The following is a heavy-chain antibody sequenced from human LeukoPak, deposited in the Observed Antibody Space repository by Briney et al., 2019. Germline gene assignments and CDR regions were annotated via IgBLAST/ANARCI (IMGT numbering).Heavy chain of an antibody. CDR1: GYTFTGYA. CDR3: ARGMGLRGYSGYDGDY. V-gene: IGHV7-4-1*02. CDR2: INTNTGNP. J-gene: IGHJ4*02. Sequence: ASVKVSCKASGYTFTGYAMNWVRQAPGQGLEWMGWINTNTGNPTYAQGFTGRFVFSLDTSVSTAYLQISSLKAEDTAVYYCARGMGLRGYSGYDGDYWGQGTLVTVSS. D-gene: IGHD5-12*01.